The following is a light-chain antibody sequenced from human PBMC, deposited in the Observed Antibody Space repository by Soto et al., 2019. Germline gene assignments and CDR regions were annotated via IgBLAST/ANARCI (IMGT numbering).Light chain of an antibody. CDR3: SSYTSSSTLGV. CDR1: SSDVGGYNY. Sequence: QSALTQPASVSGSPGQSITISCTGTSSDVGGYNYVSWYQQHPGKDPKLMIYDVSNRPSGVSNRFSGSKSGNTASLTISGRQAEDEADYYCSSYTSSSTLGVFGGGTKLTVL. V-gene: IGLV2-14*01. CDR2: DVS. J-gene: IGLJ3*02.